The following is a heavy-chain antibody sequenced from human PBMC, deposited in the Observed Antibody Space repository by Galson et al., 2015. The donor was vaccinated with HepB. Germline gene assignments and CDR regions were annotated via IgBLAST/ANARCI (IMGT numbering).Heavy chain of an antibody. CDR1: GFTFSSYS. D-gene: IGHD3-22*01. Sequence: SLRLSCAASGFTFSSYSMNWVRQAPGKGLEWVSYISSSSSTIYYADSVKGRFTISRDNAKNSLYLQMNSLRDEDTAVYYCAREGYYYDSSGYPSYWFDYWGQGTLVTVSS. CDR2: ISSSSSTI. J-gene: IGHJ4*02. CDR3: AREGYYYDSSGYPSYWFDY. V-gene: IGHV3-48*02.